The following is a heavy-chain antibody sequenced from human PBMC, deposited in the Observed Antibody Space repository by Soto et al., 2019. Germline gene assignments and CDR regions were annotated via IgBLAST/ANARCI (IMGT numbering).Heavy chain of an antibody. CDR1: GGSVSSDTHY. CDR3: ARFVRSCSGTTCYTRADV. CDR2: IYSSGST. Sequence: PSETLSLTCTVPGGSVSSDTHYWSWIRQPPGKRLEWIGFIYSSGSTNYNPSLKGRVTMSVDTSKNQFSLKLRSVIVADTAVYHCARFVRSCSGTTCYTRADVWGQGTTVTVSS. D-gene: IGHD2-2*02. J-gene: IGHJ6*02. V-gene: IGHV4-61*01.